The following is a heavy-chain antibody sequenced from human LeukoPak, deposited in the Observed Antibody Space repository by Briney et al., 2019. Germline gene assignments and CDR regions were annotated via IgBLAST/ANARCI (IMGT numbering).Heavy chain of an antibody. CDR2: IHTTGST. CDR1: VGFTTYDY. J-gene: IGHJ4*02. V-gene: IGHV4-4*07. D-gene: IGHD3-9*01. Sequence: SETLSLTCSVSVGFTTYDYWNWIRQPAGKAPEWIGRIHTTGSTNYNPSLKSRLTMTLDKSKKQFSLKVTSMTAADTAVYYCARVHGVLRYFDWPKSQFDYWGQGTLVTVSS. CDR3: ARVHGVLRYFDWPKSQFDY.